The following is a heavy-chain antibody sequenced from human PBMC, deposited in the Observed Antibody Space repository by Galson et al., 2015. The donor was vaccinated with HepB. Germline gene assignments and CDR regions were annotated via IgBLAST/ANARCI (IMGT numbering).Heavy chain of an antibody. CDR3: ARDTTMVRGVGLDY. J-gene: IGHJ4*02. V-gene: IGHV3-7*03. CDR2: IKQDGSEK. D-gene: IGHD3-10*01. Sequence: SLRLSCAASGFTFSNYWMTWVRQAPGKGLEWVANIKQDGSEKYYVDSVKGRFTISRDNAKSSLTLQVNSLRAKDTAVYYCARDTTMVRGVGLDYWGQGTLVTVSS. CDR1: GFTFSNYW.